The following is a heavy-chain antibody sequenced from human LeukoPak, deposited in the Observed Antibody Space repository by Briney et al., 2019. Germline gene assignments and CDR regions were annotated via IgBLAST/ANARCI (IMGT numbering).Heavy chain of an antibody. Sequence: ASVKVSCKASGYTFTSYDINWVRQATGQGLEWMGWMNPNSGNTGYAQKFQGRVTMTRNTSISTAYMELSSLRSEDTAVYYCARDYGYSGYDLGALDYWGQGTLVTVSS. CDR3: ARDYGYSGYDLGALDY. CDR2: MNPNSGNT. J-gene: IGHJ4*02. V-gene: IGHV1-8*01. CDR1: GYTFTSYD. D-gene: IGHD5-12*01.